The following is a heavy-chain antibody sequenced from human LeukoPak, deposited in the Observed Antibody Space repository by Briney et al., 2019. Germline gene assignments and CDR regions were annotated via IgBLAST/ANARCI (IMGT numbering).Heavy chain of an antibody. CDR1: GFTFSDYY. CDR3: AKDSMITFKVGYMDV. Sequence: GGSLRLSCAASGFTFSDYYMSWVRQAPGKGLEWVSAISGSGGSTYYADSVKGRFTISRDNSKNTLYLQMNSLRAEDTAVYYCAKDSMITFKVGYMDVWGKGTTVTVSS. CDR2: ISGSGGST. J-gene: IGHJ6*03. V-gene: IGHV3-23*01. D-gene: IGHD3-16*01.